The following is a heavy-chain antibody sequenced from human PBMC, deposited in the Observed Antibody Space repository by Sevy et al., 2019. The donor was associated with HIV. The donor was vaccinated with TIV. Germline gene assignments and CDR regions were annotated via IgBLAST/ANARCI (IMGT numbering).Heavy chain of an antibody. J-gene: IGHJ4*02. Sequence: GGSLRLSCAASGFTFSKYTMSWVRQAPGKGLEWVSTLSFGCGKINYADSVKGRFTISRDNSKNSLYLQMNNLRAEDTAVYYCAREGCTKPHDYWGQGTLVTVSS. V-gene: IGHV3-23*01. CDR1: GFTFSKYT. D-gene: IGHD2-8*01. CDR3: AREGCTKPHDY. CDR2: LSFGCGKI.